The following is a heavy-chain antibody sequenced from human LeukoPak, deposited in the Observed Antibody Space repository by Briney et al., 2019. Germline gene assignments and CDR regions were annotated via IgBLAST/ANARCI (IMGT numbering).Heavy chain of an antibody. J-gene: IGHJ4*02. CDR2: IHSSGTT. Sequence: SETLSLTCTVSGGTISSYYWNWIRQPPGKGLEWIGYIHSSGTTKYNPSLNSRVTISVDTSKNQFSLKLSSVTAADRAVYYCARWYSSGWAFDYWGQGTLVTVSS. V-gene: IGHV4-59*08. CDR1: GGTISSYY. D-gene: IGHD6-19*01. CDR3: ARWYSSGWAFDY.